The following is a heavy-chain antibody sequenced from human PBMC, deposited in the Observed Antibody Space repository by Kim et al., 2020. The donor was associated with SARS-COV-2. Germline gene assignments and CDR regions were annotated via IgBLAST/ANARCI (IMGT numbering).Heavy chain of an antibody. CDR3: AREGSMVRGVIYFDY. V-gene: IGHV4-34*01. CDR1: GGSFSGYY. J-gene: IGHJ4*02. CDR2: INHSGST. Sequence: SETLSLTCAVYGGSFSGYYWSWIRQPPGKGLEWIGEINHSGSTNYNPSLKSRVTISVDTSKNQFSLKLSSVTAADTAVYYCAREGSMVRGVIYFDYWGQGTLVTVSS. D-gene: IGHD3-10*01.